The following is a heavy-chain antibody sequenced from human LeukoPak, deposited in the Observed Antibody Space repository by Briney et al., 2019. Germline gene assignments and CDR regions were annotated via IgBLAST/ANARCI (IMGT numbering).Heavy chain of an antibody. J-gene: IGHJ6*02. CDR1: GFTFSSYW. Sequence: GGSLRLSCVASGFTFSSYWMSWVRQAPGKGLEWVANIKQDGSEKYYVDSVKGRFTISRDNAKNSLYLQMNSLRAEDTTLYYCARGVSRYYYYGMDVWGQGTTVTVSS. CDR3: ARGVSRYYYYGMDV. V-gene: IGHV3-7*05. CDR2: IKQDGSEK.